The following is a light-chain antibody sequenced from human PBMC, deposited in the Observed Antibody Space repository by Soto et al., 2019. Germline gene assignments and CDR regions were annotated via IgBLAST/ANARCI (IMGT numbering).Light chain of an antibody. J-gene: IGKJ2*01. CDR2: GVS. V-gene: IGKV3-15*01. CDR3: QQYSDWPPAYT. CDR1: QSVGTK. Sequence: EIVLTQSPATLSLSPGEGATLSCRASQSVGTKLAWYQQKPGQAPRLLIFGVSTRAIGVPARFSGSGSATDFSLTISNLESEDFAVYYCQQYSDWPPAYTFGQGTQLEIK.